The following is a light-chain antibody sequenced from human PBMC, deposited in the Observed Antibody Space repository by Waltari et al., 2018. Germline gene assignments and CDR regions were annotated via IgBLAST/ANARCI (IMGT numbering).Light chain of an antibody. CDR1: SSNLRADCA. CDR3: QSYDSSLRGSV. Sequence: QSVLTQPPSVSGAPGPRVTISRTVSSSNLRADCAVHWYQQFHATAPKLLIYDNTNRPSGVPDRFSGSKSGTSASLAITGLQAEDESDYSCQSYDSSLRGSVFGGGTKLTVL. J-gene: IGLJ3*02. V-gene: IGLV1-40*01. CDR2: DNT.